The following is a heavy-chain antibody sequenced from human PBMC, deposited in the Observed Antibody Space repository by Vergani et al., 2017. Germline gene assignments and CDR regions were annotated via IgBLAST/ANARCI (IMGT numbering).Heavy chain of an antibody. Sequence: QVQLVQSGAEVKKPGSSVKVSCKASGGTFSSYAISWVRQAPGQGLEWMGGIIPIFGTANYAQKFQGRVTITADKSTSTAYMELSSLRSEDTAVYYCAEGRIDYGSGAHKELTDYWGQGTLVTVSS. CDR3: AEGRIDYGSGAHKELTDY. J-gene: IGHJ4*02. CDR2: IIPIFGTA. CDR1: GGTFSSYA. V-gene: IGHV1-69*06. D-gene: IGHD3-10*01.